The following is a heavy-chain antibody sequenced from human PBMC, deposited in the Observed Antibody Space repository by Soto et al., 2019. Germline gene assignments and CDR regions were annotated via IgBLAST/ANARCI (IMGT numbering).Heavy chain of an antibody. Sequence: GRPLRLSCAASGFTFSSYGMHWVRQAPGKGLEWVAVISYDGSNKYYADSVKGRFTISRDNSKNTLYLQMNSLRAEDTAVYYCAKDLRIAAAGRYNWFDPWGQGTLVTVSS. CDR3: AKDLRIAAAGRYNWFDP. CDR1: GFTFSSYG. V-gene: IGHV3-30*18. CDR2: ISYDGSNK. D-gene: IGHD6-13*01. J-gene: IGHJ5*02.